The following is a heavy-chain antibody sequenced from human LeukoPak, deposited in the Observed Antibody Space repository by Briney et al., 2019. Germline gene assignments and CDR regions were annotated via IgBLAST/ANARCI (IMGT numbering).Heavy chain of an antibody. V-gene: IGHV3-23*01. D-gene: IGHD3-22*01. CDR1: GFTFSDSA. J-gene: IGHJ4*02. CDR2: ISHSGANT. CDR3: VKAIFFGSGSYYGY. Sequence: GGSLRLSCAASGFTFSDSAMDWVRQAPGKGLEWVSLISHSGANTFYADSVKGRFSVSRDNSKNTLYLQMSSLRAEDTAIYYCVKAIFFGSGSYYGYWGQGTLVTVSS.